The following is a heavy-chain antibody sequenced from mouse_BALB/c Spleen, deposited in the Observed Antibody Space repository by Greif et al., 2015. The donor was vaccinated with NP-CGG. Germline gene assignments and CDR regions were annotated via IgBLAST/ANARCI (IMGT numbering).Heavy chain of an antibody. CDR1: GFSLTSYG. D-gene: IGHD2-3*01. CDR3: ARNDDGYLFAY. V-gene: IGHV2-4-1*01. Sequence: VKVVESGPGQVQPSQSLSITCTVSGFSLTSYGVHWVRQSPGKGLEWLGVIWSGGSTDYNAASISRLSISKDNSKSXVFFKMNSLQADDTAIYYCARNDDGYLFAYWGQGTLVTVSA. CDR2: IWSGGST. J-gene: IGHJ3*01.